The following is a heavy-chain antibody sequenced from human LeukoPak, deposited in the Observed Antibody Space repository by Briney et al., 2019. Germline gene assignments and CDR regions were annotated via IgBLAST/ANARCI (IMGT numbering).Heavy chain of an antibody. CDR3: ARERSPYDAFDI. CDR2: IYYTGYT. Sequence: SETLSLTCTVSGDSINSGGYYWSWIRQHPGKGLEWIGFIYYTGYTYSNPSLKSRFAISLDTSKNQFSLKLSSVTAADTAVHYCARERSPYDAFDIWGQGTMVTVSS. D-gene: IGHD1-26*01. V-gene: IGHV4-31*03. CDR1: GDSINSGGYY. J-gene: IGHJ3*02.